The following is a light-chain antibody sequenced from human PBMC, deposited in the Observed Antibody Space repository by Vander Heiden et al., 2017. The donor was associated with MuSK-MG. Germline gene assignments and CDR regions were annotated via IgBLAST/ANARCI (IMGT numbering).Light chain of an antibody. CDR3: QQSYSTPRL. CDR1: QSISSY. Sequence: DIQMTQSPSSLSASVGDRVTITCRASQSISSYLNWYQQKPGKAPKLLIYAASSLQSGVPSRFSGSGSGTDFTRTISSLQPEDFATYYCQQSYSTPRLVGHGTKVDIK. V-gene: IGKV1-39*01. CDR2: AAS. J-gene: IGKJ3*01.